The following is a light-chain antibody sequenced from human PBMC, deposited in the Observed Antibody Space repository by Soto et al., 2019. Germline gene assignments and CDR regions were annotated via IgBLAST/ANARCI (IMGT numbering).Light chain of an antibody. CDR1: SSNIGSNY. Sequence: QCVLNQLVSASGTPGQGVTISCSGSSSNIGSNYVYWYQQLPGTAPKLLIYRNNQRPSGVPDRFSGSKSGTSASLAISGLRSEDEADYYCAAWDDSLSGDYVFGTGTKVTVL. CDR3: AAWDDSLSGDYV. J-gene: IGLJ1*01. V-gene: IGLV1-47*01. CDR2: RNN.